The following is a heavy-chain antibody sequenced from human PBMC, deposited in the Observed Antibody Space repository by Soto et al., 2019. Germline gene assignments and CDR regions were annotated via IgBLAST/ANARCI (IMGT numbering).Heavy chain of an antibody. Sequence: GGSLRLSCAGSGFTFGDSYMSWIRQAPGKGLEWLSYISPGSRYPAYADSVEGRFTISRDNAKRSLYLQMMSLTAEDTAIYYCVRGGGGGLFDPWGQGTTVTVS. J-gene: IGHJ5*02. D-gene: IGHD2-15*01. CDR1: GFTFGDSY. V-gene: IGHV3-11*06. CDR2: ISPGSRYP. CDR3: VRGGGGGLFDP.